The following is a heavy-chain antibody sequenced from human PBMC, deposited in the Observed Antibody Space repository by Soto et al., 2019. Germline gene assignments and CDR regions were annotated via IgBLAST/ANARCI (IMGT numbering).Heavy chain of an antibody. Sequence: AETLSLSCAVYGGSFSGYYWSWIRQPPGKGLEWIGEINHSGSTNYNPSLKSRVTISVDTSKNQFSLKLSSVTAADTAVYYCARGLDYYDSSGYYLDYWGQGTLVTVSS. CDR1: GGSFSGYY. V-gene: IGHV4-34*01. J-gene: IGHJ4*02. D-gene: IGHD3-22*01. CDR2: INHSGST. CDR3: ARGLDYYDSSGYYLDY.